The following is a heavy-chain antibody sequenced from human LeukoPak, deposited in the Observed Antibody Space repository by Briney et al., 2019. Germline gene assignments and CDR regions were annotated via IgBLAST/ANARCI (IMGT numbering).Heavy chain of an antibody. CDR3: AGQLYSSSSPRGFDY. J-gene: IGHJ4*02. V-gene: IGHV4-34*01. CDR1: GGSFSGYY. CDR2: INHSGST. D-gene: IGHD6-6*01. Sequence: PSETLSLTCAVYGGSFSGYYWSWIRQPPGKGLEWIGEINHSGSTNYNPSLKSRVTISVDTSKNQFSLKLSSVTAADTAVYYCAGQLYSSSSPRGFDYWGQGTLVTVSS.